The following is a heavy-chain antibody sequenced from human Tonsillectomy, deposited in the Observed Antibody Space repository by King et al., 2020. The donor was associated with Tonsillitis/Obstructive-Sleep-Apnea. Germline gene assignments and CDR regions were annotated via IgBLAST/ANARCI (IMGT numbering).Heavy chain of an antibody. D-gene: IGHD3-10*01. Sequence: VQLVESGGGMVEPGGSLRLCCVASGFTFSNAWMTWVRQAPGKGLEWVGRVRSKTDGEKTDYAAPVKGRFTISRDDSKDTLYLPMNSLKTEDTAVYYCTTLIWFGELLVADYWGQGILVTVSS. V-gene: IGHV3-15*01. CDR3: TTLIWFGELLVADY. CDR2: VRSKTDGEKT. CDR1: GFTFSNAW. J-gene: IGHJ4*02.